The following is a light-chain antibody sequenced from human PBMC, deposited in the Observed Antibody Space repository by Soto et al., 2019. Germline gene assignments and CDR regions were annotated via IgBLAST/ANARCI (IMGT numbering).Light chain of an antibody. CDR1: QSISNL. Sequence: DIQMTQSPSTLSASVGDRVTITCRAGQSISNLLAWYQQKSGRAPKLLIYKATILQSGVPSRFSGSGSGTEFTLTISNLQPDDFATYYCQWYHTVSRTFGQGTKVEVK. CDR2: KAT. CDR3: QWYHTVSRT. V-gene: IGKV1-5*03. J-gene: IGKJ1*01.